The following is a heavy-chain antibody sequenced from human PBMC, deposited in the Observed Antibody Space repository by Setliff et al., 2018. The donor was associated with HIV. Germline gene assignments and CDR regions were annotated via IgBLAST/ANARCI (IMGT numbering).Heavy chain of an antibody. Sequence: PSETLSLTCTVSGVSIDKNYWSWVRRPPGKGLEWIGRVYMSGKTNYSPSLKSRVIMSADTSKNQVSLKLTSVTAADTAVYYCAKDAGVTGGLYRYYIDAWGNGTTVTVSS. CDR1: GVSIDKNY. J-gene: IGHJ6*03. D-gene: IGHD2-8*01. CDR3: AKDAGVTGGLYRYYIDA. V-gene: IGHV4-4*07. CDR2: VYMSGKT.